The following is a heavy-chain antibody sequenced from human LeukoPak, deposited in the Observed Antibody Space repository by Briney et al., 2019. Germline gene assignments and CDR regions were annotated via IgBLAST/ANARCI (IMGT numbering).Heavy chain of an antibody. D-gene: IGHD1-26*01. CDR1: GFTFSNYA. Sequence: GESLRLSCGASGFTFSNYAMHWVRQAPGKGPEWVAVISGDGSRIHHADSVKGRFTISRDNSKNTLYLQMNSLRTEDTAVYYCARAYSAYWYSAYWGQGALVTVSS. J-gene: IGHJ4*02. V-gene: IGHV3-30*04. CDR2: ISGDGSRI. CDR3: ARAYSAYWYSAY.